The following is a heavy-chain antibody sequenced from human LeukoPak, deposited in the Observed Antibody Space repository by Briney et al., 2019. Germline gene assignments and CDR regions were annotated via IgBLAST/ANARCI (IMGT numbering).Heavy chain of an antibody. CDR3: ARLVVTATGDYFDS. Sequence: SVTLTLTCTVSGGSFSSYYWSWIRQPPGKGLEWIGYIYHSGSANYNPSLKSRVTISLDTSKNHFSLKLTSVTAADTAVYYCARLVVTATGDYFDSWGQGTLVSVSS. CDR1: GGSFSSYY. J-gene: IGHJ4*02. V-gene: IGHV4-59*08. D-gene: IGHD2-21*02. CDR2: IYHSGSA.